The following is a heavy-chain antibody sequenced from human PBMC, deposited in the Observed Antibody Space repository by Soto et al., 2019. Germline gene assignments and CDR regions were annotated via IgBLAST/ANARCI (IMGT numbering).Heavy chain of an antibody. J-gene: IGHJ6*02. CDR2: ILYGGTTE. Sequence: PGWSLRLSCAASGFTFRDYGMHWVRQAPGKGLEWVAVILYGGTTEYYADSVRGRFTISRDNSKATLFLQLSSLRPDDTALYYCARGGTYGMDVWGQGIAVTVSS. V-gene: IGHV3-30*03. D-gene: IGHD5-12*01. CDR1: GFTFRDYG. CDR3: ARGGTYGMDV.